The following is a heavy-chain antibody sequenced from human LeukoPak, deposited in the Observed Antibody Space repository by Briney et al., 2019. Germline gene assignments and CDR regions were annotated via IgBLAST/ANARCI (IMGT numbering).Heavy chain of an antibody. CDR2: INPNTGDT. CDR1: GYTFTAFY. Sequence: ASVKVSCKASGYTFTAFYMHWVRQAPGQGPEWMGRINPNTGDTIYAQKLQGRVTMARDTSISTAYMEVSRLRSDDTAVYYCASDHCSSTSCYEGKMDVWGKGTTVTVSS. CDR3: ASDHCSSTSCYEGKMDV. V-gene: IGHV1-2*06. J-gene: IGHJ6*04. D-gene: IGHD2-2*01.